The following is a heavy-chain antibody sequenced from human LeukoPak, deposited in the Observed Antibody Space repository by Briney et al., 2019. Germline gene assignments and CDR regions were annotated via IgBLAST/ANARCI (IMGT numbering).Heavy chain of an antibody. D-gene: IGHD3-10*01. CDR1: GFTFSDYY. V-gene: IGHV3-11*01. CDR2: ISSSGSTI. Sequence: PGGSLRLSCAASGFTFSDYYMSWIRQAPGKGLEWVSYISSSGSTIYYADSVKGRFTISRDNAKNSLYLQMNSLRAEDTAVYYCARWGDYYGSGSYYNGSQNWFDPWGQRTLVTVSS. CDR3: ARWGDYYGSGSYYNGSQNWFDP. J-gene: IGHJ5*02.